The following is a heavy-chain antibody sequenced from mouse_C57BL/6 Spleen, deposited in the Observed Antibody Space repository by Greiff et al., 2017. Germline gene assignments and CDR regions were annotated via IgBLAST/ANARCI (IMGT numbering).Heavy chain of an antibody. J-gene: IGHJ4*01. CDR3: ARNDYDKGYYAMDY. CDR1: GYTFTDYN. CDR2: INPNNGGT. V-gene: IGHV1-18*01. Sequence: EVKLQESGPELVKPGASVKIPCKASGYTFTDYNMDWVKQSHGKSLEWIGDINPNNGGTNYNQKFKGKATLTVDKSSSTAYMELRSLTSEDTEDYYCARNDYDKGYYAMDYWGQGTSVTVSS. D-gene: IGHD2-4*01.